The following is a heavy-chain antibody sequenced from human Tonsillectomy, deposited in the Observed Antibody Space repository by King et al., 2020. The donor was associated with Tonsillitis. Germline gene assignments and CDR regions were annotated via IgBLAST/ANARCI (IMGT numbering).Heavy chain of an antibody. D-gene: IGHD4-11*01. V-gene: IGHV3-23*04. J-gene: IGHJ4*02. CDR3: AKDLMTTVTSLNSAAIDH. CDR1: GFTFSNYA. CDR2: VSGSGGST. Sequence: VQLVESGGGSVQPGGSLRLSCAASGFTFSNYAMNWVRQAPGKGLEWVSGVSGSGGSTYYADSVKGRFTVSRANSKNTLFLQMNIPRAEDTAVYYCAKDLMTTVTSLNSAAIDHWGQGTLVTVSS.